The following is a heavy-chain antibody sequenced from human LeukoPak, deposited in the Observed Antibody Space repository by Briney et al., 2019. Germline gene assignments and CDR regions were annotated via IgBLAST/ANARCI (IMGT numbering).Heavy chain of an antibody. CDR2: IYDSGTT. CDR3: AREGTAGTNLNWFDP. Sequence: SETLSLTCSVSGGSISDSRYYWGWIRQPPGKGLEWIGSIYDSGTTHCNPSLKSRVTISEDTSKNQFSLKLSSVTAADTGVYYCAREGTAGTNLNWFDPWGQGTLVTVSS. CDR1: GGSISDSRYY. J-gene: IGHJ5*02. D-gene: IGHD1-1*01. V-gene: IGHV4-39*02.